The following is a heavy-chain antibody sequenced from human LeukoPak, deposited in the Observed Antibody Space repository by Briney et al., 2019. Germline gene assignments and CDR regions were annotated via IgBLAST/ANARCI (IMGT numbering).Heavy chain of an antibody. Sequence: ASVKVSCEASGYTFTSYYMHWVRQAPGQGLEWMGIINPSGGSTSYAQKFQGRVTMTRDTSTSTVYMELSSLRSEDTAVYYCAVSTVTKTGDFDYWGQGTLVTVSS. V-gene: IGHV1-46*01. CDR3: AVSTVTKTGDFDY. J-gene: IGHJ4*02. D-gene: IGHD4-17*01. CDR2: INPSGGST. CDR1: GYTFTSYY.